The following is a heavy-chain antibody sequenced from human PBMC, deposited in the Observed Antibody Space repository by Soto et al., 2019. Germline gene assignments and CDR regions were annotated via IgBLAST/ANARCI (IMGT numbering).Heavy chain of an antibody. Sequence: QVQLVQSGAEVKKPGASVKVSCKASGYTFSSYAVHWVRQAPGQRLEWMGWINADNGNTKYSQNFQGRVTITRDTSASTAYMDLSSLRSEDTAVYYCARDPGYSSCWSPFYYWGQGTLVTVTS. J-gene: IGHJ4*02. V-gene: IGHV1-3*01. D-gene: IGHD6-19*01. CDR1: GYTFSSYA. CDR2: INADNGNT. CDR3: ARDPGYSSCWSPFYY.